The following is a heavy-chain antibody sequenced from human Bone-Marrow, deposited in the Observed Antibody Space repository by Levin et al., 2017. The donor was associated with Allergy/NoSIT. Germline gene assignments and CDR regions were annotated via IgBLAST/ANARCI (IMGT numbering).Heavy chain of an antibody. J-gene: IGHJ6*02. CDR1: GGSVTRQN. CDR2: IYTTGSA. CDR3: ARERGAGRRGYDYARGGRAHTMDV. D-gene: IGHD5-12*01. V-gene: IGHV4-4*07. Sequence: PSETLSLTCSVSGGSVTRQNYCWVRQSPGKGLEWIGLIYTTGSATSTPSLQSRVTMTLDTSQNQISLTLRSVTNEDPGIYFCARERGAGRRGYDYARGGRAHTMDVWGPGTTVIVSS.